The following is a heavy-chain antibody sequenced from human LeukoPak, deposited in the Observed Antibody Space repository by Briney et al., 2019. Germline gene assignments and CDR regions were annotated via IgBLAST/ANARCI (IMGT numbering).Heavy chain of an antibody. CDR3: ASGYYDFSTWFDP. Sequence: PGGSLRLSCAASGFTFSSYSMNWVRQAPGKGLEWVSYISSSSSTVYYADSVKGRFTIPRDNAKNSLYLQMNSLRDEDTAVYYCASGYYDFSTWFDPWGQGTLVTVSS. CDR2: ISSSSSTV. CDR1: GFTFSSYS. D-gene: IGHD3-3*01. J-gene: IGHJ5*02. V-gene: IGHV3-48*02.